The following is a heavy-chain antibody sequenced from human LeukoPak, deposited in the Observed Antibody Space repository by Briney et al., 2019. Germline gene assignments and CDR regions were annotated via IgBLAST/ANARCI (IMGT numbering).Heavy chain of an antibody. J-gene: IGHJ4*02. D-gene: IGHD3-22*01. CDR1: GGSISSGSYC. V-gene: IGHV4-61*02. CDR2: IYTSGST. Sequence: PSETLSLTCTVSGGSISSGSYCWRWLRQPAGTGLEWIGRIYTSGSTNYNPSLKSRVTISVDTSKNQFSLKLSSVTAADTAVYYCARENPYDYYDSSGHLGHWGQGTLVTVSS. CDR3: ARENPYDYYDSSGHLGH.